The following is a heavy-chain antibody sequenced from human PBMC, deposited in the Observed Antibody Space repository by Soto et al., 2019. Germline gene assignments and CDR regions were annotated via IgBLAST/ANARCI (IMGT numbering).Heavy chain of an antibody. CDR2: ISAYNGNT. CDR3: ARDRGVAPPVAVNTHYYYYVDV. D-gene: IGHD6-19*01. CDR1: GYSFTNYG. J-gene: IGHJ6*03. V-gene: IGHV1-18*01. Sequence: QDQLVQSGVEVKKPGASVKVSCKASGYSFTNYGITWVRQAPGQGFEWMGWISAYNGNTKYAQKLQGRVTMTTDASTSTAYLGLRSLTSDDTAVYYCARDRGVAPPVAVNTHYYYYVDVLGKGTTVTSSS.